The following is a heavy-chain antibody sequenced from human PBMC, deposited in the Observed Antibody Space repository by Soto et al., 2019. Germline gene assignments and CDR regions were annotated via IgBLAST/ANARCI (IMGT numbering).Heavy chain of an antibody. V-gene: IGHV3-30-3*01. CDR1: EFTFDNYA. CDR2: ISFDGDSK. D-gene: IGHD3-10*01. J-gene: IGHJ6*02. CDR3: ARDYLGGSVIYYIFYNHYSGMDV. Sequence: PGGSLRLSCAASEFTFDNYAMHWVRQAPGKGLEWVAVISFDGDSKHYADSVKGRFTISRDNSKKTLTLHMNSLRPEDTAIYYRARDYLGGSVIYYIFYNHYSGMDVWGPGTTVTVSS.